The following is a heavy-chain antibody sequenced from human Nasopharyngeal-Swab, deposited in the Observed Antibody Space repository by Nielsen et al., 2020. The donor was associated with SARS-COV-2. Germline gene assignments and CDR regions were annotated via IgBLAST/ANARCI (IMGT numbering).Heavy chain of an antibody. CDR3: AHRTPSSWYSGYFQH. J-gene: IGHJ1*01. CDR1: GFSLSTSGVG. Sequence: SGPTLVQPTQTGTLTCTFSGFSLSTSGVGVGWIRQPPGKALEWLALIYWDDDKRYSPSLKSRLTITKDTSKNQVVLTMTNMDPVDTATNYCAHRTPSSWYSGYFQHWGQGTLVTVSS. CDR2: IYWDDDK. D-gene: IGHD6-13*01. V-gene: IGHV2-5*02.